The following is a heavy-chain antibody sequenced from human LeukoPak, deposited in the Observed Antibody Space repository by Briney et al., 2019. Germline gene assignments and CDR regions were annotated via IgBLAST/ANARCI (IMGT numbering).Heavy chain of an antibody. J-gene: IGHJ4*02. CDR1: GFTVSSNY. V-gene: IGHV3-53*01. Sequence: GGSLRLSCAASGFTVSSNYMSWVRQAPGKGLEWVSVIYSGGSTYYADSVKGRFTISRDNSKNTLYLQVNSLRAEDTAVYYCASPRTRDSSGWYDPLDYWGQGTLVTVSS. CDR2: IYSGGST. D-gene: IGHD6-19*01. CDR3: ASPRTRDSSGWYDPLDY.